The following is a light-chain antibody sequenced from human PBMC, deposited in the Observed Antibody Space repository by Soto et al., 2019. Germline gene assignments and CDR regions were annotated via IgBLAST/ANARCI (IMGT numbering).Light chain of an antibody. CDR1: SSNIGAGYD. Sequence: QAVVTQPPSVSGAPGQRVTISCTGSSSNIGAGYDVHWYRQLPGTAPKLLIYGNSNRPSGVPDRFSGSKSGTSASLAITGLQAEDEADYYCQSYDSSLSGPVFGGGTKVTVL. CDR3: QSYDSSLSGPV. CDR2: GNS. V-gene: IGLV1-40*01. J-gene: IGLJ2*01.